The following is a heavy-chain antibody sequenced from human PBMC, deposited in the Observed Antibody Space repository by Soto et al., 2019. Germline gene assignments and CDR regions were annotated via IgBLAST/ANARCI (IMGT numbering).Heavy chain of an antibody. J-gene: IGHJ4*02. V-gene: IGHV1-46*01. CDR3: ARVRFFEIRPFDY. Sequence: ASVKVSCKASGYTFTNYYLHWVRQAPGQGLEWMGIINPSSGSTNYAQNFQGRVTVTRDTSTSTVYMELSSLRSEDTAVYYCARVRFFEIRPFDYWGQGSLVTVSS. CDR1: GYTFTNYY. CDR2: INPSSGST. D-gene: IGHD3-3*01.